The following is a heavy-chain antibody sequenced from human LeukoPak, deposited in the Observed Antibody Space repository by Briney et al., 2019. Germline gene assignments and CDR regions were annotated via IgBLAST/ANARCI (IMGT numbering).Heavy chain of an antibody. Sequence: VASVKVSCKASGGTFNSYAISWVRQAPGQGLEWMGRIIPILGTANYAQKFQGRVTITTDESTSTAYMELSSLRSEDTAVYYCARALTDDSSGQDWYFDLWGRGTLVTVSS. CDR3: ARALTDDSSGQDWYFDL. V-gene: IGHV1-69*11. D-gene: IGHD3-22*01. CDR2: IIPILGTA. J-gene: IGHJ2*01. CDR1: GGTFNSYA.